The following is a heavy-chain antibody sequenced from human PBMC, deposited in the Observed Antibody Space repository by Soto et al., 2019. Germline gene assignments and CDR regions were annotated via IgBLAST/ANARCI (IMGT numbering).Heavy chain of an antibody. Sequence: QVQLVESGGGVVQPGRSLRLSCAASGFTFSSYGMHWVRQAPGKGLEWVAVISYDGSNKYYTDSVKGRFTISRDNSKNTLYLQMNSLRPEDTAVYYCARDVSRRGRRGWYLDYWGQGTLVTVSS. CDR1: GFTFSSYG. CDR3: ARDVSRRGRRGWYLDY. J-gene: IGHJ4*02. V-gene: IGHV3-30*03. CDR2: ISYDGSNK. D-gene: IGHD6-19*01.